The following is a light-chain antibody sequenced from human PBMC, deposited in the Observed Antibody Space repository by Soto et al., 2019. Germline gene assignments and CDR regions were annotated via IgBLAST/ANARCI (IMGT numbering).Light chain of an antibody. Sequence: DIQMTQSPSSLSASVGDRVTITCQASQGIYNYLSWYQQKPGKVPKLLIYEASNLETGVPSRFSGSGYGTDFTFTITSLQPDDFATYFCQQYDKLPYTFGQGTKLEIK. J-gene: IGKJ2*01. CDR1: QGIYNY. V-gene: IGKV1-33*01. CDR3: QQYDKLPYT. CDR2: EAS.